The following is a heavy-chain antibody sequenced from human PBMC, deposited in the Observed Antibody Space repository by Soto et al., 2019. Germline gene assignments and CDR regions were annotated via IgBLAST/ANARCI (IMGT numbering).Heavy chain of an antibody. CDR1: GFTFSSYS. D-gene: IGHD2-2*01. CDR2: ISSSSSYI. V-gene: IGHV3-21*01. Sequence: GSLRLSCAASGFTFSSYSMNWVRQAPGKGLEWVSSISSSSSYIYYADSVKGRFTISRDNAKNSLYLQMNSLRAEDTAVYYCARGTYCSSTSCYPNDAFDIWGQGTMVTVSS. CDR3: ARGTYCSSTSCYPNDAFDI. J-gene: IGHJ3*02.